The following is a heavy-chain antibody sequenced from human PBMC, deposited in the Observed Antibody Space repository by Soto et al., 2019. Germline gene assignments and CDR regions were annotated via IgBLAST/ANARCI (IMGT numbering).Heavy chain of an antibody. V-gene: IGHV3-23*01. Sequence: GGSLRLSCAASGFTFSSYAMSWVRQAPGKGLEWVSAIRGSGGSTYYADSVKGRFTISRDNSKKTLYLQMNSLRAEDTAVYYCAKDWVVYGDYYFDYWGQGTLVTVSS. CDR1: GFTFSSYA. D-gene: IGHD4-17*01. CDR2: IRGSGGST. J-gene: IGHJ4*02. CDR3: AKDWVVYGDYYFDY.